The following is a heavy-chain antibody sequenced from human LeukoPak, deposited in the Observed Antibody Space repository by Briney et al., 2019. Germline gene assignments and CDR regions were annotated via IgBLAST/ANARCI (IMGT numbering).Heavy chain of an antibody. CDR2: IYPGNSDT. V-gene: IGHV5-51*01. CDR1: GYSFTSYW. J-gene: IGHJ4*02. D-gene: IGHD2/OR15-2a*01. CDR3: ARHRGSMATSFVY. Sequence: GESLKISCNASGYSFTSYWTSWVRQMPAKGLEWRGIIYPGNSDTRYSPSFQSRVTISADKSISTAYLQWSNLKRADTPVYYCARHRGSMATSFVYWGQGTLVTVSS.